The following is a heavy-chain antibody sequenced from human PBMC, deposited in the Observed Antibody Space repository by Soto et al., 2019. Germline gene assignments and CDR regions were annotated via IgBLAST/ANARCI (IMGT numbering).Heavy chain of an antibody. V-gene: IGHV3-64D*06. D-gene: IGHD5-12*01. J-gene: IGHJ3*02. Sequence: PGGSLRLSCSASGFTFSSYAMHWVRQAPGKGLEYVSAISSNGGSTYYADSVKGRFTISRDNSKNTPYLQMSSLRAEDTAVYYCVKDFGGVEMATITAFDIWGQGTMVT. CDR3: VKDFGGVEMATITAFDI. CDR1: GFTFSSYA. CDR2: ISSNGGST.